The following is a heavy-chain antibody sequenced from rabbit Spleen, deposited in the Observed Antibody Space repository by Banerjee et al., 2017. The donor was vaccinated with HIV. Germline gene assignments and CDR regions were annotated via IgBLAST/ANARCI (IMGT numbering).Heavy chain of an antibody. D-gene: IGHD1-1*01. CDR2: IDAGSSGFT. CDR3: ARDTSTSFSSYGMDL. V-gene: IGHV1S40*01. J-gene: IGHJ6*01. CDR1: GISFGFSDY. Sequence: QSLEESGGGLVQPEGSLTLTCTASGISFGFSDYVCWVRQAPGKGLEWIACIDAGSSGFTYHATWAKGRFTISKTSSTTVTLQMTSLTVADTANYFCARDTSTSFSSYGMDLWGPGTLVTVS.